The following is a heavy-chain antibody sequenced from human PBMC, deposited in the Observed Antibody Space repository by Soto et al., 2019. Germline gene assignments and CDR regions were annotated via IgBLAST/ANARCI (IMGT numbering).Heavy chain of an antibody. J-gene: IGHJ4*02. D-gene: IGHD5-18*01. CDR1: GFTFSSYG. Sequence: GGSLRLSCAASGFTFSSYGMHWVRQAPGKGLEWVAVISYDGSNKYYADSVKGRFTISRDNSKNTLYLQMNSLRAEDTAVYYCAKVGQYIFDYWGQGTLVTVSS. CDR3: AKVGQYIFDY. CDR2: ISYDGSNK. V-gene: IGHV3-30*18.